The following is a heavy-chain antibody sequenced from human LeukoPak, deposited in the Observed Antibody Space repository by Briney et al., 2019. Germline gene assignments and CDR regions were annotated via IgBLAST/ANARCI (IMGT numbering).Heavy chain of an antibody. CDR2: INPSPGRT. V-gene: IGHV1-46*01. Sequence: ASVKVSCKASGYTFTNYYMQWVRQAPGQGLEWIGIINPSPGRTTYAQKFQGRVTMTRDTSTSTVYMELSSLRSEDTAVYYCARGGLLQKYNCFDPWGQGTLVTVSS. CDR3: ARGGLLQKYNCFDP. D-gene: IGHD3-10*01. J-gene: IGHJ5*02. CDR1: GYTFTNYY.